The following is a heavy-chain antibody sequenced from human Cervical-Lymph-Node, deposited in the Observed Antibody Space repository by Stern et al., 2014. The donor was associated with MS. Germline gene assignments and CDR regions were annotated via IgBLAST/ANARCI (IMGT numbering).Heavy chain of an antibody. CDR1: GFTFSTYW. D-gene: IGHD2-15*01. Sequence: MQLVQSGGGLLQPGGSLRLSCGASGFTFSTYWMHWVRHGPGKGLVWVSRINSGGSSTSYTDSVRGRFTISRDNAKNTVDLQMTSLRAEDTAVYYCARSSGASGDAMDVWGQGTTVTVSS. J-gene: IGHJ6*02. CDR2: INSGGSST. CDR3: ARSSGASGDAMDV. V-gene: IGHV3-74*01.